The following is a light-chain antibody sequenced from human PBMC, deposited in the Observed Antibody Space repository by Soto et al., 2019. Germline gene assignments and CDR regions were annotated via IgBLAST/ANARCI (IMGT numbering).Light chain of an antibody. Sequence: QSVLTQPPSASGTPGQRVTISCSGSNSNIGHQYVYWYQQLPGTARKLVMYRNNHRPSGVPDRFSGSKSGTSASLAISGLRSEDEADYYCAAWDDGVGGPAFGGGTKLTVL. CDR2: RNN. J-gene: IGLJ2*01. V-gene: IGLV1-47*01. CDR1: NSNIGHQY. CDR3: AAWDDGVGGPA.